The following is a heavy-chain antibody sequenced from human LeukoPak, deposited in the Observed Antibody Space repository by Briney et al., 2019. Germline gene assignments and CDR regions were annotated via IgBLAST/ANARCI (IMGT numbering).Heavy chain of an antibody. CDR1: GGTFSSYA. CDR2: IIPIFGTA. D-gene: IGHD1-1*01. CDR3: ATRRDGNWNDADYFDY. J-gene: IGHJ4*02. Sequence: ASVKVSCKASGGTFSSYAISWVRQAPGQGLEWVGRIIPIFGTANYAQKFQGRVTITTDESTSTAYMELSSLRSEDTAVYYCATRRDGNWNDADYFDYWGQGTLVTVSP. V-gene: IGHV1-69*05.